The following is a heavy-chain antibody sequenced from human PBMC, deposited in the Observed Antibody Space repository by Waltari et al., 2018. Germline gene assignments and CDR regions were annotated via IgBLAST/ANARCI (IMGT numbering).Heavy chain of an antibody. D-gene: IGHD2-8*02. Sequence: QVQLVQSGAEVTKPGASVKVSGKPSGYPFTDYHIHWVRQAPGQGLEWMGWINPKSGGTYYAQTFQGWVTMTRDTSTSTVYMELSSLKSDDTAVYYCARRSCTGECYAPYVYWGQGSLVTVSS. CDR2: INPKSGGT. V-gene: IGHV1-2*04. CDR3: ARRSCTGECYAPYVY. J-gene: IGHJ4*02. CDR1: GYPFTDYH.